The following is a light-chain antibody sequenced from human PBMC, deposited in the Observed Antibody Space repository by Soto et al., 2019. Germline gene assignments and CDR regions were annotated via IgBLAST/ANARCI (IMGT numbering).Light chain of an antibody. V-gene: IGKV1-5*03. CDR2: KAS. CDR3: QQYNSYPIT. CDR1: QSISSW. J-gene: IGKJ5*01. Sequence: DIQMTQSPSTLSASVGDRVTITCRASQSISSWLAWYQQKPGKAPNLLIYKASTLGSGVPSRFSGSGSGTEFTLTISSLHPDDFSIYCCQQYNSYPITFGQGTRLEIK.